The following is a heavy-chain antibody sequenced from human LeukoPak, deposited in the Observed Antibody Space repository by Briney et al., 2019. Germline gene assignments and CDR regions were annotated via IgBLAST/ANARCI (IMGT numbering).Heavy chain of an antibody. CDR1: GFTFSSYW. CDR3: ARGALKGEHWFDP. D-gene: IGHD3-16*01. CDR2: INHNGNVN. V-gene: IGHV3-7*03. Sequence: GGSLRLSCAASGFTFSSYWMNWARQAPGKGLEWVASINHNGNVNYYVDSVKGRFTISRDNAKNSLYLQMSNLRAEDTAVYFCARGALKGEHWFDPWGQGALVTVSS. J-gene: IGHJ5*02.